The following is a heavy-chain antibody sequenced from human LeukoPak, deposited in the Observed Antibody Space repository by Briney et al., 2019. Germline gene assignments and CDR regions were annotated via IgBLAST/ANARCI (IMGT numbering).Heavy chain of an antibody. V-gene: IGHV3-23*01. CDR3: ARRIVGATTADY. CDR2: ITASGGTA. D-gene: IGHD1-26*01. CDR1: GFTFSSYV. J-gene: IGHJ4*02. Sequence: PGGSLRLSCAASGFTFSSYVMSWVRQAPGKGLEWVSAITASGGTAYYTDSVKGRFTISRDNAKNSLYLQMNSLRAEDTAVYYCARRIVGATTADYWGQGTLVTVSS.